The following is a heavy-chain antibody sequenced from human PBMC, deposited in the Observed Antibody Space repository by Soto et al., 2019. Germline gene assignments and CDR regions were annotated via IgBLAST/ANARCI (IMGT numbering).Heavy chain of an antibody. CDR2: IIPIFGTA. V-gene: IGHV1-69*13. CDR3: AHRGAVRKYFEY. Sequence: SVKVSCKASGGTFSSYAISWVRQAPGQGLEWMGGIIPIFGTANYAQKFQGRVTITADESTSTAYMELSSLRSEDTATYYCAHRGAVRKYFEYWGQGTLVTVSS. J-gene: IGHJ4*02. CDR1: GGTFSSYA.